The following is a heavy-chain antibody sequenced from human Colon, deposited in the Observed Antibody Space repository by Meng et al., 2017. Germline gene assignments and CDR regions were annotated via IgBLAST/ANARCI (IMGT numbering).Heavy chain of an antibody. Sequence: SETLSPTCTVSGGSISSGSYYWSWIRQPAGKGLEWIGRIYTSGSTNYNPSLKSRVTISVDTSKNQFSLKLSSVTAADTAVYYCARVSGGIAAAGFDYWGQGTLVTVSS. J-gene: IGHJ4*02. CDR2: IYTSGST. CDR1: GGSISSGSYY. V-gene: IGHV4-61*02. CDR3: ARVSGGIAAAGFDY. D-gene: IGHD6-13*01.